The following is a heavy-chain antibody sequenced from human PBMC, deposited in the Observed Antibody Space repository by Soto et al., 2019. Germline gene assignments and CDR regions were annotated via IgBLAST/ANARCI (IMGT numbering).Heavy chain of an antibody. CDR3: VRDSGNYDFWSGYYPDYYFDY. D-gene: IGHD3-3*01. J-gene: IGHJ4*02. CDR2: ISGSSSYI. Sequence: GGSLRLSCAASEFAFSSYTMNWVRQAPGKGLEWVSSISGSSSYIYYADSVKGRFTISRDNAKNSLNLQMNSLRAEDTAVYYCVRDSGNYDFWSGYYPDYYFDYWGQGTLVTVSS. CDR1: EFAFSSYT. V-gene: IGHV3-21*01.